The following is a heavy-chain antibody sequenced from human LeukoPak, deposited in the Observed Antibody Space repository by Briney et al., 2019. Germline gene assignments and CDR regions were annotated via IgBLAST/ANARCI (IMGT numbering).Heavy chain of an antibody. CDR1: GGSISSYY. CDR3: ARGVCTSSYCYAGDYAMDV. CDR2: IFSGGST. D-gene: IGHD2-2*01. J-gene: IGHJ6*02. V-gene: IGHV4-59*08. Sequence: SETLSLTCTVSGGSISSYYWSWIRQPPGKGLEWIGYIFSGGSTNYNPSLKSRTTISLDTSKSQFSLTVNSVTAADTAVYYCARGVCTSSYCYAGDYAMDVWGQGTTVTVSS.